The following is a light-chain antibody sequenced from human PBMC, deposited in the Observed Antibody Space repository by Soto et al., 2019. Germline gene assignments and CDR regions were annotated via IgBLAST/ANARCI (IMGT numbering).Light chain of an antibody. Sequence: EIVMTQSPATLSVSPGERATLSCRASQSVSRQLAWYQQKRGQAPRLLIYGASTRATGIPARFSGSGSGTEFTLTISNLQSEDFAIYYCQQYNNWPRGTFGQGTKVDIK. CDR1: QSVSRQ. CDR2: GAS. CDR3: QQYNNWPRGT. J-gene: IGKJ1*01. V-gene: IGKV3-15*01.